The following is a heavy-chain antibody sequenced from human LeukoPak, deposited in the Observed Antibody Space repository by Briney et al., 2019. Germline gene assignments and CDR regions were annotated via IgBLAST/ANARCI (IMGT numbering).Heavy chain of an antibody. CDR1: GGSIGSSSYY. J-gene: IGHJ4*02. V-gene: IGHV4-39*07. D-gene: IGHD3-22*01. Sequence: SETLSLTCTVSGGSIGSSSYYWGWIRQPPGKGLKWIGSIYYSGSTNYNPSLKSRVTISVDTSKNQFSLKLSSVTAADTAVYYCARVDFGNDSSGYYPGVSGGRSGYYFDYWGQGTLVTVSS. CDR3: ARVDFGNDSSGYYPGVSGGRSGYYFDY. CDR2: IYYSGST.